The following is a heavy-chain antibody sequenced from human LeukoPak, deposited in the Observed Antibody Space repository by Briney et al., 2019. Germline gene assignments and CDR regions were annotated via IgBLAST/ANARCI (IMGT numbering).Heavy chain of an antibody. CDR2: INHSGST. CDR3: ARGDPDISFGVAGEAFDI. Sequence: SETLSLTCTVSGGSISNYYWSWIRQPPGKGLEWIGEINHSGSTNYNPSLKSRVTISVDTSKNQFSLKLSSVTAADTAVYYCARGDPDISFGVAGEAFDIWGQGTMVTVSS. V-gene: IGHV4-34*01. J-gene: IGHJ3*02. D-gene: IGHD3-3*01. CDR1: GGSISNYY.